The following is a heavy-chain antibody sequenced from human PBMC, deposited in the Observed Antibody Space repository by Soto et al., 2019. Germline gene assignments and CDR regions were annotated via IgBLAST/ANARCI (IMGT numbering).Heavy chain of an antibody. CDR1: GGSFSDYY. J-gene: IGHJ2*01. D-gene: IGHD3-10*01. CDR3: AREVPSRYFDL. CDR2: INHSGST. Sequence: QVRLQQWGAGLLKPSETLPLTCAVYGGSFSDYYWSWIRQPPGKGLEWIGEINHSGSTNYNPSLKTRVNISVDTYKNQFSLKLNSVTAADTAVYYCAREVPSRYFDLWGRGTPVTVSS. V-gene: IGHV4-34*01.